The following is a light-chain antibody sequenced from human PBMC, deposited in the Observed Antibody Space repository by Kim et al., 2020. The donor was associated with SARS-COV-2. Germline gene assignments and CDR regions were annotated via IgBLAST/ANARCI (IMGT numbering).Light chain of an antibody. V-gene: IGKV1D-8*01. Sequence: AFAGDRVTISCRMSQEISSYLAWYHQDPGKDPELLIYAASTLQSGVPSRFSGSGYGTEFTLTISCLQSADFATYYCQQYHSFPPTFGGGTKVDIK. CDR1: QEISSY. CDR2: AAS. J-gene: IGKJ4*01. CDR3: QQYHSFPPT.